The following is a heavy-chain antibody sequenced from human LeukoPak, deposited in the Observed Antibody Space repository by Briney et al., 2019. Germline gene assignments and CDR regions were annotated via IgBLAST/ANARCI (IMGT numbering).Heavy chain of an antibody. CDR3: ARDRIAAAGYFDY. Sequence: GGSLRLSCAASGFTFSSYGMHWVRQAPGKGLEWVAVIWYDGSNKYYADSVKGRFTITRDNSKNTLYLQMNSLRAEDTAVYYCARDRIAAAGYFDYWGQGTLVTVSS. CDR1: GFTFSSYG. J-gene: IGHJ4*02. CDR2: IWYDGSNK. V-gene: IGHV3-33*01. D-gene: IGHD6-13*01.